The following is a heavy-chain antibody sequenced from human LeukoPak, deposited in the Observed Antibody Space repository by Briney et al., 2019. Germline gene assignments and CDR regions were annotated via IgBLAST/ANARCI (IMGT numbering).Heavy chain of an antibody. Sequence: GGSLRLSCAASGFTFSSYAMSWVRQAPGKGLQWVSAFSRRGTTHYADSVKGRFTISRDNSKNEVYLQMNSLRIDDTGIYYCAREQAGMSGWYTLDYWGQGTVVTVSS. CDR3: AREQAGMSGWYTLDY. D-gene: IGHD6-13*01. CDR2: FSRRGTT. J-gene: IGHJ4*02. V-gene: IGHV3-23*01. CDR1: GFTFSSYA.